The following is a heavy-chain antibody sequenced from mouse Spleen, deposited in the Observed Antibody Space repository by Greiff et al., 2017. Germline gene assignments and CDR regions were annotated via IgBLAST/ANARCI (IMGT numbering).Heavy chain of an antibody. CDR3: TSTWFAY. CDR1: GFTFSNYW. Sequence: EVKVVESGGGLVQPGGSMKLSCVASGFTFSNYWMNWVRQSPEKGLEWVAEIRLKSNNYATHYAESVKGRFTISRDDSKSSVYLQMNNLRAEDTGIYYCTSTWFAYWGQGTLVTVSA. V-gene: IGHV6-6*02. J-gene: IGHJ3*01. CDR2: IRLKSNNYAT.